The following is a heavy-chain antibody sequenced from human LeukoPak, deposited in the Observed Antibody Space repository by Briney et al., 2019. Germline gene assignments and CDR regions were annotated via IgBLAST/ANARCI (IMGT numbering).Heavy chain of an antibody. Sequence: GGSLRLSCAAPGFTFSSNWMSWVRQAPGKGLEWVANIKEDGSEKYYEDSVKGRFTISRDNAKNSLYLQMNSLRAEDTAVYYCARDEYNWNVDAFDIWGQGTVVTVSS. J-gene: IGHJ3*02. CDR3: ARDEYNWNVDAFDI. CDR2: IKEDGSEK. V-gene: IGHV3-7*01. CDR1: GFTFSSNW. D-gene: IGHD1-20*01.